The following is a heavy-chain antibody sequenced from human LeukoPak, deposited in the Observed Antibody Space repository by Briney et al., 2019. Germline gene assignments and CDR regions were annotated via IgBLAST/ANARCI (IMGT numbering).Heavy chain of an antibody. D-gene: IGHD2-2*01. V-gene: IGHV4-59*01. CDR3: ARVQVVPAAISPSGYYYYGMDV. Sequence: PSETLSLTCTVSGGSISSYYWSWIRQPPGKGLDGIGYIYYSGSTNYNPSLKSRVNISVDTDKNKFSLQLSYVTAADTAVYYCARVQVVPAAISPSGYYYYGMDVWGKGTTVTVSS. CDR2: IYYSGST. J-gene: IGHJ6*04. CDR1: GGSISSYY.